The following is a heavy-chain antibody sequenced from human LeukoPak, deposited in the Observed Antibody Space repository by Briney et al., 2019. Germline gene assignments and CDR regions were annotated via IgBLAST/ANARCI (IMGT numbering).Heavy chain of an antibody. Sequence: PGGSLRLSCVASGFTFSSYWMTWVRQAPGKGLEWVANIKRDGSEKYYMDSVKGRFTISRDNAKNSLYLQMNSLRAEDTAVYYCARGGNYGDSPLYGMDVWGQGTTVTVSS. CDR2: IKRDGSEK. D-gene: IGHD4-17*01. J-gene: IGHJ6*02. CDR3: ARGGNYGDSPLYGMDV. V-gene: IGHV3-7*01. CDR1: GFTFSSYW.